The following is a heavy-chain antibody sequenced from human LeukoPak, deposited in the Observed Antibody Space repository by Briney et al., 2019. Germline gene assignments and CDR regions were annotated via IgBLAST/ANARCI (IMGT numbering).Heavy chain of an antibody. CDR3: ARDDYYDSSGYYYPYFDY. V-gene: IGHV3-30-3*01. CDR1: GFTFSSYA. CDR2: ISYDGSNK. J-gene: IGHJ4*02. Sequence: PGGSLRLSCAASGFTFSSYAMHWVRQAPGKGLEWVAVISYDGSNKYYADSVKGRFTISRDNSKNTLYLQMNSLRAEDTAVYYCARDDYYDSSGYYYPYFDYWGQGTLVTASS. D-gene: IGHD3-22*01.